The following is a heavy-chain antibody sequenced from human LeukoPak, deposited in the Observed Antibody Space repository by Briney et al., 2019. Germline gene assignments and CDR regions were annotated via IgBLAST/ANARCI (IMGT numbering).Heavy chain of an antibody. CDR1: GYTFTGYY. D-gene: IGHD1-26*01. J-gene: IGHJ4*02. CDR3: ARGRGEWELLYYFDY. CDR2: INPNSGGT. Sequence: GASVKVSCKASGYTFTGYYMHWVRQAPGQGLEWMGWINPNSGGTNYAQKFQGRVTMTRDTSISTAYMELSRLRSDDTAVYYCARGRGEWELLYYFDYWGQGTLVTVSS. V-gene: IGHV1-2*02.